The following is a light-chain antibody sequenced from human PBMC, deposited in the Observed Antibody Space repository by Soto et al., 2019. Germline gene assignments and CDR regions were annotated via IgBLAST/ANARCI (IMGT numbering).Light chain of an antibody. Sequence: EIVMTQSPATLSVSPGERATLSCRASQSVFSNLAWYQQKPGQAPRLLIYGASTRATGIPARFSGSGSGTEFTLTISSLQSVDFAVYYCQQYNNWPPYTFGQGTKLEIK. V-gene: IGKV3-15*01. CDR3: QQYNNWPPYT. CDR2: GAS. J-gene: IGKJ2*01. CDR1: QSVFSN.